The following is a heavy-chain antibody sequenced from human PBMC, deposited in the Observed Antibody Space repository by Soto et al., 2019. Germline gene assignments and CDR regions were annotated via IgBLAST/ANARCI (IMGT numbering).Heavy chain of an antibody. Sequence: EVQLLESGGGLVQPGGSLRLSFAASGFTFSSYAMSWVRQAPGKGLEWVSAISGSGGSTYYADSVKGRFTISRDNSKNTLYLQMNSLRAEDTAVYYCAKSGLWFGAPKEYYYYMDVWGKGTTVTVSS. V-gene: IGHV3-23*01. CDR1: GFTFSSYA. CDR2: ISGSGGST. J-gene: IGHJ6*03. D-gene: IGHD3-10*01. CDR3: AKSGLWFGAPKEYYYYMDV.